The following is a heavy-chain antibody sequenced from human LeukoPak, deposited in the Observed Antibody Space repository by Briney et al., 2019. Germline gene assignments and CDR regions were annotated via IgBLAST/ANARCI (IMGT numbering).Heavy chain of an antibody. CDR1: GGSISSYY. CDR3: ARRTPFYYFDY. J-gene: IGHJ4*02. V-gene: IGHV4-59*01. Sequence: SSETLSLTCTVSGGSISSYYWSWNRQPPGKGLEWIGYIYYSGSTNYNPSLKSRVTISVDTSKNQFSLKLSSVTAADTAVYYCARRTPFYYFDYWGQGTLVTVSS. CDR2: IYYSGST.